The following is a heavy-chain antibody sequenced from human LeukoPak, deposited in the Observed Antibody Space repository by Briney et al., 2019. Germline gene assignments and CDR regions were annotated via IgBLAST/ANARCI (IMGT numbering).Heavy chain of an antibody. CDR1: GYTFTGYY. D-gene: IGHD3-3*01. V-gene: IGHV1-2*02. CDR3: ARELRFLEWLLNKDYYYYGMDV. CDR2: INPNSGGT. Sequence: GASVKVSCKASGYTFTGYYMHWVRQAPGQGLEWMGWINPNSGGTNYAQKFQGRVTMTRDTSISTAYMELSRLRSDDTAVYYCARELRFLEWLLNKDYYYYGMDVWGQGTTVTVSS. J-gene: IGHJ6*02.